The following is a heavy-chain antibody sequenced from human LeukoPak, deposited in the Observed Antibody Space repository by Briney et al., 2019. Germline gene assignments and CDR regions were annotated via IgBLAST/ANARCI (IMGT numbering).Heavy chain of an antibody. CDR3: ARVISDCANFNCFKGYFDY. V-gene: IGHV1-3*01. J-gene: IGHJ4*01. Sequence: ASVKVSCKAFGYTFTNYAIRWVRQAPGQSLEWMGWINAGNGNTKYSQKFQARVTITRDTSANTAYMELSSLGSEDTTIYYCARVISDCANFNCFKGYFDYWGQGTPVTVSS. CDR1: GYTFTNYA. CDR2: INAGNGNT. D-gene: IGHD5/OR15-5a*01.